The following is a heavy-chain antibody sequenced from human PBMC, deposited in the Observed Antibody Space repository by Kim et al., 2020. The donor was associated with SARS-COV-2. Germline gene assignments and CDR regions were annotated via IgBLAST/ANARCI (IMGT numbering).Heavy chain of an antibody. Sequence: SETLSLTCTVSGDSITSDYWSWIRQPPGKGLEWIGYIHHSGTSYYNDSLKSRVIISLDTSKNQFPLMLSSVTAADTAMYFCVRVTPHPALFDPWCQGTL. CDR1: GDSITSDY. CDR3: VRVTPHPALFDP. D-gene: IGHD2-2*01. V-gene: IGHV4-59*13. J-gene: IGHJ5*02. CDR2: IHHSGTS.